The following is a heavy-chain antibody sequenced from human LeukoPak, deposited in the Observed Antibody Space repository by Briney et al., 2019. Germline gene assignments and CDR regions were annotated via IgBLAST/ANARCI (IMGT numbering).Heavy chain of an antibody. J-gene: IGHJ4*02. CDR1: GFTFSSYW. CDR3: ARSYRNPDNQFDY. Sequence: GGSLRLSCAASGFTFSSYWMSRVRQAPGKGLEWVANIKQDGSEKYYVDSVKGRFTISRDNAKNSLYLQMNSLRAEDTAVYYCARSYRNPDNQFDYWGQGTLVTVSS. V-gene: IGHV3-7*01. CDR2: IKQDGSEK. D-gene: IGHD1-14*01.